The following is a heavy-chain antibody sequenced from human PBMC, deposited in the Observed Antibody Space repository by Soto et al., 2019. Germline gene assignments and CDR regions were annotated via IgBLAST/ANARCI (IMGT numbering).Heavy chain of an antibody. CDR2: IYYSGSN. J-gene: IGHJ6*02. CDR3: ARGGRVVISYYYNYGMDV. D-gene: IGHD3-3*01. V-gene: IGHV4-31*03. CDR1: GGSISSGGYY. Sequence: QVQLQESGPGLVKPSQTLSLTCTVSGGSISSGGYYWSWIRQHPGKGLEWIGYIYYSGSNYYNPYLKNRVTISEDTAKNQYSLKLSSVTAADTAVYYCARGGRVVISYYYNYGMDVWGQGTTVTVSS.